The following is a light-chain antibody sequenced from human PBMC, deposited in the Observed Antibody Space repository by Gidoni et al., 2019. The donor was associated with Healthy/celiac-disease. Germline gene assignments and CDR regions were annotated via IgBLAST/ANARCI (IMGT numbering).Light chain of an antibody. CDR3: QQYGSSTVLWT. CDR2: GAS. CDR1: QSVSSSY. J-gene: IGKJ1*01. Sequence: EIVLTQSPGTLPSSPGERATLSCRASQSVSSSYLAWYQQKPGQAPRLLIYGASSRATGIPDRFSGSGSGTDFTLTISRLKPEDFAVYYCQQYGSSTVLWTFGQXTKVEIK. V-gene: IGKV3-20*01.